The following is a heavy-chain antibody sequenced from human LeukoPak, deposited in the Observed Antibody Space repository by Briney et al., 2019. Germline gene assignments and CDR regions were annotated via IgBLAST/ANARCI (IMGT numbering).Heavy chain of an antibody. CDR1: GYTFTKFA. V-gene: IGHV1-8*03. D-gene: IGHD3-3*01. CDR2: MNPNSGNT. CDR3: ARGITIFGVVINDGFDI. J-gene: IGHJ3*02. Sequence: ASVNVSCKASGYTFTKFAISWVRQATGQGLEWMGWMNPNSGNTGYAQRFQGRVTITGNTSISTAYMELSSLRSEDTAVYYCARGITIFGVVINDGFDIWGQGTVVTVSS.